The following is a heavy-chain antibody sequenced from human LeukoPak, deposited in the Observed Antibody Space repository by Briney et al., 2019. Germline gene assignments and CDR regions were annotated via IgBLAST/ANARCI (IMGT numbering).Heavy chain of an antibody. J-gene: IGHJ6*03. CDR3: ARAAHSSSWYDLHYYYMDV. V-gene: IGHV1-8*03. CDR1: GYTFTSYD. CDR2: MNPNSGNT. Sequence: ASVKVSCKASGYTFTSYDINWMRQATGQGLEWMGWMNPNSGNTGYAQKFQGRATITRNTSISTAYMELSSLRSEDTAVYYCARAAHSSSWYDLHYYYMDVWGKGTTVTASS. D-gene: IGHD6-13*01.